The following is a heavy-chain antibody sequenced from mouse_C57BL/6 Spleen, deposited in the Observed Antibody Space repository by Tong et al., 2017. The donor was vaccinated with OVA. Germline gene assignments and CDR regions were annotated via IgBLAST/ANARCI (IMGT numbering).Heavy chain of an antibody. J-gene: IGHJ2*01. CDR2: IYPGDGDT. Sequence: VQLQESGAELVKPGASVKISCKASGYAFSSYWMNWVKQRPGKGLEWIGQIYPGDGDTNYNGKFKGKATLTADKSSSTAYMQLSSLTSEDSAVYFCARSLTTVVATPDYWGQGTTLTVSS. D-gene: IGHD1-1*01. CDR1: GYAFSSYW. CDR3: ARSLTTVVATPDY. V-gene: IGHV1-80*01.